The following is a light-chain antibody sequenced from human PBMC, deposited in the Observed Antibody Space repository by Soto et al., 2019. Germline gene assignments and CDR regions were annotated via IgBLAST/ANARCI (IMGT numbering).Light chain of an antibody. CDR1: QSISSY. J-gene: IGKJ4*01. CDR3: QQSYSTPLT. V-gene: IGKV1-39*01. Sequence: DIQTPQSPSPLSASVGDRVTITCRASQSISSYLNWYQQKPGKAPKLLIYAASSLQSGVPSRFSGSGSGTDFTLTIRSLQPEDFATYYCQQSYSTPLTFGGGTKVDIK. CDR2: AAS.